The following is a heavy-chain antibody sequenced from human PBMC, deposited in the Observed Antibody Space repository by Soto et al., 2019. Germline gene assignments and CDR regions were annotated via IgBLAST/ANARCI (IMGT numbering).Heavy chain of an antibody. J-gene: IGHJ6*02. CDR3: ARGSSSWYNEDYYYSGMEV. CDR2: ISAYNGNT. CDR1: GYTFTSYG. V-gene: IGHV1-18*01. Sequence: ASVKVSCKASGYTFTSYGISWARQAPGQGLEWMGWISAYNGNTNYAQKLQGRVTMTTDTSTSTAYMELRSLRSDDTAVYYCARGSSSWYNEDYYYSGMEVWGQGTTVPVSS. D-gene: IGHD6-13*01.